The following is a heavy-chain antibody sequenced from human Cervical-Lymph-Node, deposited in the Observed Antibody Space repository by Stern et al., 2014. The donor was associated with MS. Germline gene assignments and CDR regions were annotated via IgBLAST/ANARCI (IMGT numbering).Heavy chain of an antibody. V-gene: IGHV5-51*01. J-gene: IGHJ4*02. CDR3: ARHVQGFDY. Sequence: VQLVQSGAEVKKPGESLKISCKLSGYSFTIYYIAWVRQMPGKGLEWMGVIYPYDSDTTYIPSFQGQVTISADKSIPTAYLQWSSLRASDTAMYYCARHVQGFDYWGQGTLVTVSS. CDR2: IYPYDSDT. CDR1: GYSFTIYY.